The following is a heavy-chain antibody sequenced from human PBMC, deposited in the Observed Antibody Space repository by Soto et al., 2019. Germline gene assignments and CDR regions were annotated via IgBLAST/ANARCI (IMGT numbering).Heavy chain of an antibody. D-gene: IGHD1-26*01. CDR3: AKCSDYYYYYGMDV. V-gene: IGHV3-23*01. Sequence: EAQLLESGGXLVQPGGSQXLSCAASGFTFSSYAMSWVRQAPXXGLEWVSAISGSGGSTYYADSVKGRFTISRDNAKNTLYLQMNSLRAEDTAVYYCAKCSDYYYYYGMDVWGQGTTVTVSS. CDR2: ISGSGGST. CDR1: GFTFSSYA. J-gene: IGHJ6*02.